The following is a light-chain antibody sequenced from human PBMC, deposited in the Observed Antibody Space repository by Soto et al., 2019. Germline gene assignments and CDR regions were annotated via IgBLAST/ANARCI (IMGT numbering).Light chain of an antibody. J-gene: IGLJ3*02. CDR1: SSDVGSYNL. V-gene: IGLV2-23*01. CDR2: EGS. Sequence: QSALTQPASVSGSPGQSITISCTGTSSDVGSYNLVSWYQQHPGKAPKLMIYEGSKRPSGVSNRFSGSKSGNTASLTISGLQAEDEADYYCQTWGTGIQVFGGGTKVTVL. CDR3: QTWGTGIQV.